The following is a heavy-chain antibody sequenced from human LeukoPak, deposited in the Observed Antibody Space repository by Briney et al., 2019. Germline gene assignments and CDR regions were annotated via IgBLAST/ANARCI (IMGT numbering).Heavy chain of an antibody. Sequence: PSETLSLTCAVYGGSFSGYYWSWIRQPPGKGLEWIGEINHSGRTNYNSPLKSRVTISVDTSKNQFSLKLSSVTAADTAVYYCARGLRDGYTLGYYMDVWGKGTTVTISS. V-gene: IGHV4-34*01. J-gene: IGHJ6*03. D-gene: IGHD5-24*01. CDR2: INHSGRT. CDR1: GGSFSGYY. CDR3: ARGLRDGYTLGYYMDV.